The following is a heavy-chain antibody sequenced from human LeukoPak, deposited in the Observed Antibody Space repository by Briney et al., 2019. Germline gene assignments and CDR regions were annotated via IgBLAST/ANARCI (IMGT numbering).Heavy chain of an antibody. CDR2: ITGTSGDT. D-gene: IGHD3-10*01. CDR1: GFAFSSCA. V-gene: IGHV3-23*01. Sequence: GGSLRLSCAASGFAFSSCAMSWVRQAPGKGLEWVSLITGTSGDTNYPDSVRGRFTISRDNSRNTLSLEMDSLRDEDTAIYYCAKNPFVGYGSDYFDDWGQGTLVTVSS. J-gene: IGHJ4*02. CDR3: AKNPFVGYGSDYFDD.